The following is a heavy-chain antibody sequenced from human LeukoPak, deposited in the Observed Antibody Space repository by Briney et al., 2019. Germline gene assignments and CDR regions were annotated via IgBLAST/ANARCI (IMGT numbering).Heavy chain of an antibody. Sequence: GGFLRLSCAASGFTFSSYGMHWVRQAPGKGLEWVAFIRYDGSNKYYADSVKGRFTISRDNSKNTLYLQMNSLRAEDTAVYYCAKVNSGYCSSTSCYDDYWGQGTLVTVSS. J-gene: IGHJ4*02. V-gene: IGHV3-30*02. CDR2: IRYDGSNK. CDR3: AKVNSGYCSSTSCYDDY. CDR1: GFTFSSYG. D-gene: IGHD2-2*01.